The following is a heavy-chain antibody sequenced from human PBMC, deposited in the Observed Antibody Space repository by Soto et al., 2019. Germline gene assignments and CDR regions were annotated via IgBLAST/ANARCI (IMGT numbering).Heavy chain of an antibody. V-gene: IGHV1-18*01. J-gene: IGHJ4*02. CDR2: ISVENGDT. CDR1: GYTFTNDA. D-gene: IGHD3-10*01. CDR3: ARDAIYGWGSHDY. Sequence: QVQLVQSGSEVKKPGASVRVSCKASGYTFTNDAISWVRQAPGQGLEWMGWISVENGDTKYAQKFQGRVTMTADTSTSKVYMELRSLRSDDTAVYYCARDAIYGWGSHDYWGQGTLVTVSS.